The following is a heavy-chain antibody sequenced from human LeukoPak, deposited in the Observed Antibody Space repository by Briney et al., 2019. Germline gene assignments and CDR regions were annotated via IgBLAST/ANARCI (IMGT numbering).Heavy chain of an antibody. J-gene: IGHJ3*02. CDR1: GFTFSSYW. CDR3: AKDSSWELLRYAFDI. Sequence: GGSLRLSCAASGFTFSSYWMSWVRQAPGKGLEWVANIKEDGSEQHYEDSVKGRFTISRDNAKNSLYLQMNSLRAEDTALYYCAKDSSWELLRYAFDIWGQGTMVTVSS. V-gene: IGHV3-7*03. CDR2: IKEDGSEQ. D-gene: IGHD1-26*01.